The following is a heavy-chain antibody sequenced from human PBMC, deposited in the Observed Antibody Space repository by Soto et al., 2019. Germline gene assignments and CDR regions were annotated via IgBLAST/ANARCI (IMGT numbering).Heavy chain of an antibody. CDR1: GDTFIGYS. J-gene: IGHJ6*02. CDR2: VIPTQRTT. D-gene: IGHD6-19*01. CDR3: VIDRLIVAVSVGRMDV. V-gene: IGHV1-69*01. Sequence: QVQLLQSGAEVKKPGTSVRVSCKASGDTFIGYSISWVRQAPGQGLEWMGWVIPTQRTTKYAQRFQGRVTMSVDQFASTTYMELSSLRPEDTALYYCVIDRLIVAVSVGRMDVWGQGTTVTVSS.